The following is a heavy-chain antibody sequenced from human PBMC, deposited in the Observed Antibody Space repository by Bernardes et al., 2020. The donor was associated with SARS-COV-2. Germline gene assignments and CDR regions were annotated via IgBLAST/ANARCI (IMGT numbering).Heavy chain of an antibody. CDR3: ARGGGYGDYPLDY. CDR2: IYADAST. Sequence: GGSLRLSCAASGFSVSYNYMSWVRQAPGKGLEWVSAIYADASTYYADSVKGRFTISRHNSKSMLYLQMDSLRPEDTAVYYCARGGGYGDYPLDYWGQGTLVTVSS. D-gene: IGHD4-17*01. CDR1: GFSVSYNY. V-gene: IGHV3-53*04. J-gene: IGHJ4*02.